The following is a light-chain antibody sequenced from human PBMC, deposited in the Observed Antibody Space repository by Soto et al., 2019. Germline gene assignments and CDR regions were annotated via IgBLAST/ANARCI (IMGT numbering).Light chain of an antibody. CDR2: EVS. Sequence: QSALTQPASVSGSPGQSVTISCTGTSSDIGGYKYVSWYQQHPGKAPKLIIYEVSNRPSGVSNRFSGSKSGNTASLTISGLQAEDEADYYCISYTSSTTLVFGGGTKLTVL. CDR3: ISYTSSTTLV. V-gene: IGLV2-14*01. CDR1: SSDIGGYKY. J-gene: IGLJ2*01.